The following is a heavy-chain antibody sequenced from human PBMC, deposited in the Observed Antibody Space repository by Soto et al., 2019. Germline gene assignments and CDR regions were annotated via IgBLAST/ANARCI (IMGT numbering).Heavy chain of an antibody. J-gene: IGHJ6*04. Sequence: EVQLVESGGGLVQPGGSLRLSCAASGFTVSSKYMTWVRQAPGKGLEWFSLIQSGGTTYYADSVKGRFTISRDTSENTLQLQMDSLRVEDTAVYYCARDDVLCDGGRCYGIPLDVCGKGTTVTVAS. CDR3: ARDDVLCDGGRCYGIPLDV. V-gene: IGHV3-66*01. CDR1: GFTVSSKY. CDR2: IQSGGTT. D-gene: IGHD2-15*01.